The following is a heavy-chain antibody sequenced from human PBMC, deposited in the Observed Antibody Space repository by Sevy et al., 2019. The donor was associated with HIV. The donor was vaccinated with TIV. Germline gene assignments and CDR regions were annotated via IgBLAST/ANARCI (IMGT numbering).Heavy chain of an antibody. D-gene: IGHD2-8*01. V-gene: IGHV3-23*01. CDR1: GFPFNIYS. Sequence: GGSLRLSCATSGFPFNIYSMSWVRQAPGKGLEWVSTLSFGCGKINYADSVKGRFTISRDNSENTLYLEMNSVRAEDTGLYVGAGEGCTKPLDDWGRGTLVTVSS. J-gene: IGHJ4*02. CDR2: LSFGCGKI. CDR3: AGEGCTKPLDD.